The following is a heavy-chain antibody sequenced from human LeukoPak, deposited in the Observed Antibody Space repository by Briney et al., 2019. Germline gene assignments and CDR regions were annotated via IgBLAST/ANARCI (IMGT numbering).Heavy chain of an antibody. CDR1: VGSFNGYY. V-gene: IGHV4-34*01. CDR2: INHSGST. Sequence: SETLSLTCAVYVGSFNGYYWSWIRQPPGKGLEWIGEINHSGSTNYNPSLKSRVTISVDTSRNQFSLKLSSVTAADTAVYYCAGIQVDTAMVTTSAFDIWGQGTMVTVSS. J-gene: IGHJ3*02. D-gene: IGHD5-18*01. CDR3: AGIQVDTAMVTTSAFDI.